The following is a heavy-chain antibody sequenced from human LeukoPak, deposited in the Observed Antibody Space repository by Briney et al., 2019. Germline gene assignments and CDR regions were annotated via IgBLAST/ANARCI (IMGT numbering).Heavy chain of an antibody. J-gene: IGHJ4*02. D-gene: IGHD2-2*01. V-gene: IGHV3-21*01. Sequence: TGGSLTLSCAGSGFTFSSYSITWVRQAPGKGLEWVSSISSSGAYTYYADSVKGRFTISRDNARSSLFLQLNSLTAEDTAVYYCARDPGYCSNTRCNGRRFDYWGQGTLVTVSS. CDR1: GFTFSSYS. CDR2: ISSSGAYT. CDR3: ARDPGYCSNTRCNGRRFDY.